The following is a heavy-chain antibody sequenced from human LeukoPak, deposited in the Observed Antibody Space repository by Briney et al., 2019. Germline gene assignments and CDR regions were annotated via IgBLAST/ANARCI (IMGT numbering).Heavy chain of an antibody. Sequence: SETLSLTCAVSGGSISSSNWWSWIRQPPGKGLEWIGEIYHSGSTNYNPSLKSRVTISVDTSKNQFSLKLSSVTAADTAVYYCARANSMVGSEDCWGQGTLVTVSS. J-gene: IGHJ4*02. CDR3: ARANSMVGSEDC. V-gene: IGHV4-4*02. D-gene: IGHD3-10*01. CDR1: GGSISSSNW. CDR2: IYHSGST.